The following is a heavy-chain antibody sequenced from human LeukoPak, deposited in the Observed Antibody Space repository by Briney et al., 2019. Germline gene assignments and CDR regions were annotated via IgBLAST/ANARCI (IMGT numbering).Heavy chain of an antibody. J-gene: IGHJ4*02. V-gene: IGHV1-18*01. CDR2: ISAYNGNT. D-gene: IGHD5-18*01. Sequence: GASVKVSCKASGYTFTSYGISWVRQAPGQGLEGMGWISAYNGNTNYAQKLQGRVTMTTDTSTSTAYMELRSLRSDDTAVYYCARAGFPRYSYGRISDYWGQGTLVTVSS. CDR1: GYTFTSYG. CDR3: ARAGFPRYSYGRISDY.